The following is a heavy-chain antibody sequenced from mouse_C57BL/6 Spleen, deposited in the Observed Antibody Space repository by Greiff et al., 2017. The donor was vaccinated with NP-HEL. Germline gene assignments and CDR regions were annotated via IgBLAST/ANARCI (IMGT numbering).Heavy chain of an antibody. CDR1: GYSFTDYN. J-gene: IGHJ2*01. V-gene: IGHV1-39*01. Sequence: VQLKESGPELVKPGASVKISCKASGYSFTDYNMNWVKQSNGKSLEWIGVINPNYGTTSYNQKFKGKATLTVDQSSSTAYMQLNSLTSEDSAVYYCAREGVYYGYDAGLDYWGQGTTLTVSS. D-gene: IGHD2-2*01. CDR2: INPNYGTT. CDR3: AREGVYYGYDAGLDY.